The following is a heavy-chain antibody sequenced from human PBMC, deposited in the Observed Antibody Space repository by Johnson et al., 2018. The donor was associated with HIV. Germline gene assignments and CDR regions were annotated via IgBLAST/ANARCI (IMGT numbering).Heavy chain of an antibody. CDR1: GFTFSSYA. CDR2: ISYDGSNK. V-gene: IGHV3-30*04. CDR3: AKGGSGTTRIRAQKGAFDI. D-gene: IGHD6-19*01. J-gene: IGHJ3*02. Sequence: QVQLVESGGGVVQPGRSLRLSCAASGFTFSSYAMHWVRQAPGKGLEWVAVISYDGSNKYFADSVKGRFTISRDNSKNTLYLQMNSLRAGDTAVYYCAKGGSGTTRIRAQKGAFDIWGQGTMVTVSS.